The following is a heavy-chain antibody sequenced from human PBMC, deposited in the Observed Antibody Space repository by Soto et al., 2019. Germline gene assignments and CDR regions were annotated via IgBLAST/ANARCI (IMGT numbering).Heavy chain of an antibody. CDR2: IYSDGST. J-gene: IGHJ4*02. V-gene: IGHV3-66*01. D-gene: IGHD4-17*01. CDR1: GFTVSSNF. CDR3: ASRRNPYGAYDY. Sequence: LSCAASGFTVSSNFMSWVRQAPGKGLEWVSIIYSDGSTYYADSVKGRFTISRDNSKNTLYLQMNSLRADDTAVYYCASRRNPYGAYDYWGQGTLVTVSS.